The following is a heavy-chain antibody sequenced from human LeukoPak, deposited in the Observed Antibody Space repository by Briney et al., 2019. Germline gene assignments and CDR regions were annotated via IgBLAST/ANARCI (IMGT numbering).Heavy chain of an antibody. D-gene: IGHD3-9*01. CDR2: ISSSGSTI. V-gene: IGHV3-48*03. CDR1: GFTFSSYE. Sequence: GGSLRLSCAASGFTFSSYEMNWVRQAPGKGLEWVSYISSSGSTIYYADSVKGRFTISRDNSKNTLYLQMNSLRAEDTAVYYCAKVLGPITYYDILIGRPDDYWGQGTLVTVSS. J-gene: IGHJ4*02. CDR3: AKVLGPITYYDILIGRPDDY.